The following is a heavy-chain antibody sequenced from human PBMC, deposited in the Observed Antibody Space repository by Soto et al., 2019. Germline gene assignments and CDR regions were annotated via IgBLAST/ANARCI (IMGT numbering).Heavy chain of an antibody. V-gene: IGHV3-30-3*01. D-gene: IGHD5-18*01. CDR1: GFTFSSYS. CDR3: ARGLYTARGLDY. CDR2: ISFEGTDK. Sequence: QVQLVESGGGVVQPGRSLRLSCAASGFTFSSYSMHWVRQAPGKGLEWVAVISFEGTDKWYADAVKGRFTISRDNSKNTLYLQVNSLRAEDTAVYYCARGLYTARGLDYWGQGNLVTVSS. J-gene: IGHJ4*02.